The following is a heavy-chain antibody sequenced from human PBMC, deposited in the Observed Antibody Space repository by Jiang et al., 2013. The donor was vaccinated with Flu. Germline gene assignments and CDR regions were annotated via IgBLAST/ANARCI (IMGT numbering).Heavy chain of an antibody. CDR2: ITGSGGNT. V-gene: IGHV3-23*01. J-gene: IGHJ4*02. D-gene: IGHD3-22*01. CDR3: AKDQPSDRSGHFTAAY. Sequence: MSWVRQAPGKGLEWVSTITGSGGNTAYPDSVKGRFTISRDNSKNTLFLHMNSLRAEDTAVYYCAKDQPSDRSGHFTAAYWGQGTLVTVSS.